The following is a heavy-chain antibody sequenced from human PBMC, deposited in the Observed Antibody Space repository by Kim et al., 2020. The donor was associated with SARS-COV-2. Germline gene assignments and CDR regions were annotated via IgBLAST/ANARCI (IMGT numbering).Heavy chain of an antibody. J-gene: IGHJ4*02. V-gene: IGHV3-33*01. CDR3: ARERPRTAFDY. CDR1: EFTFSDYH. Sequence: GGSLRLSCAASEFTFSDYHIHWVRQAPGKGLEWVALIWTDGSDGHYAESVKGRFIISRDNSNNTVSLQMNGLRVEDTGLYYCARERPRTAFDYWGQGTLVTVSS. CDR2: IWTDGSDG. D-gene: IGHD1-1*01.